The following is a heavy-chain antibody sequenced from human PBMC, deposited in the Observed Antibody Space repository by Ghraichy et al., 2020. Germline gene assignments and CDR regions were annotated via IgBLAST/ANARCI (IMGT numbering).Heavy chain of an antibody. D-gene: IGHD1-7*01. CDR3: AKMASGRYNWNYGASVDFDY. J-gene: IGHJ4*02. Sequence: GGSLRLSCAASGFTFSSYAMSWVRQAPGKGLEWVSAISGSGGSTYYADSVKGRFTISRDNSKNTLYLQMNSLRAEDTAVYYCAKMASGRYNWNYGASVDFDYWGQGTLVTVSS. V-gene: IGHV3-23*01. CDR1: GFTFSSYA. CDR2: ISGSGGST.